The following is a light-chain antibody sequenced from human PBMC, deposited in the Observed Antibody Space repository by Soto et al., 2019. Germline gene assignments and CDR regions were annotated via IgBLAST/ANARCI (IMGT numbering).Light chain of an antibody. Sequence: ELVLTQSPGTLSLSPGERATLSCRASQSVSSSYLAWYQQKPGQAPRLLIYATSTRATGVPDRFSGSGSGTDFHLTISSLEPEDFAVYYCQQYGSSSWSFGQGSKVEIK. V-gene: IGKV3-20*01. CDR1: QSVSSSY. J-gene: IGKJ1*01. CDR3: QQYGSSSWS. CDR2: ATS.